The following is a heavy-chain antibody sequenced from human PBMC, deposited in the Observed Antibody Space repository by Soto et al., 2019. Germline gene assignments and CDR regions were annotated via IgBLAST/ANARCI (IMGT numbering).Heavy chain of an antibody. CDR1: GGTFSSYT. D-gene: IGHD3-10*01. CDR3: ASGGDYYYYGMDV. CDR2: IIPILGIA. V-gene: IGHV1-69*02. J-gene: IGHJ6*02. Sequence: QVQLVRSGAEVKKPGSSVKVSCKASGGTFSSYTISWVRQAPGQGLEWMGRIIPILGIANYAQKFQGRVTITADKSTSTAYMELSSLRSEDTAVYYCASGGDYYYYGMDVWGQGTTVTVSS.